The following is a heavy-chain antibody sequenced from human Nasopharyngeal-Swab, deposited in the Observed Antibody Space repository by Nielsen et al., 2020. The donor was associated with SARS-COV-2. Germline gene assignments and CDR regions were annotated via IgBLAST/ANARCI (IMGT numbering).Heavy chain of an antibody. Sequence: GRSLRLSCAASGFTFSSYWMSWVRQAQGKGLEWVANIKQDGSEKYYVDSVKGRFTISRDNAKNSLYLQMNSLRAEDTAVYYCAREYCSSTSCYGDWFDPWGQGTLVTVSS. J-gene: IGHJ5*02. V-gene: IGHV3-7*01. CDR3: AREYCSSTSCYGDWFDP. CDR2: IKQDGSEK. D-gene: IGHD2-2*01. CDR1: GFTFSSYW.